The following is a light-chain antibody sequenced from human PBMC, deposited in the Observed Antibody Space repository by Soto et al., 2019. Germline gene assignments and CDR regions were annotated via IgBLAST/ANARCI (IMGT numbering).Light chain of an antibody. CDR3: QNYDRPPIT. V-gene: IGKV3-20*01. CDR2: GAS. CDR1: QSVSSSY. J-gene: IGKJ5*01. Sequence: EIVLTQSPGTLSLSPGERATLSCRASQSVSSSYLAWYQQKPGQAPRLLIYGASRRATGIPDRFSGSGSGTDFILTISRLEPEDSAVYYRQNYDRPPITFGQGTRLEIK.